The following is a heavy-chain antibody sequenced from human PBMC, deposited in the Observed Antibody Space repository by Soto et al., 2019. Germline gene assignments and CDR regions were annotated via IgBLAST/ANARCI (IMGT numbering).Heavy chain of an antibody. CDR3: ARDRSGYCSSTSCYSAFDI. V-gene: IGHV1-46*03. J-gene: IGHJ3*02. D-gene: IGHD2-2*01. CDR2: INPSGGST. CDR1: GYTFTSYY. Sequence: QVQLVQSGAEVKKPGASVKVSCKASGYTFTSYYMHWVRQAPGQGLEWMGIINPSGGSTSYAQKFQGRVTMTRDTSTSTVYMELSSLRSVDTAVYYCARDRSGYCSSTSCYSAFDIWGQGTMVTVSS.